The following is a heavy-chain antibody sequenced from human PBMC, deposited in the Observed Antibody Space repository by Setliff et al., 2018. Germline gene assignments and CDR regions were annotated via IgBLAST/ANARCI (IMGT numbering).Heavy chain of an antibody. J-gene: IGHJ4*02. CDR2: TYYGGST. Sequence: SETLSLTCTVSGASISGNSYYWAWIRQPPGKGLEWIVSTYYGGSTYYNPSLKSRVTMSVDTSKSQFSLKLTSATAADTAVYYCARAPRYFDSTGSYFDFWGQGTLVTVSS. CDR1: GASISGNSYY. D-gene: IGHD3-22*01. CDR3: ARAPRYFDSTGSYFDF. V-gene: IGHV4-39*07.